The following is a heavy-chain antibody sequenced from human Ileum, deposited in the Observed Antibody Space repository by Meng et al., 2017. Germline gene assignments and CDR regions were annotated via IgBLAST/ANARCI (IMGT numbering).Heavy chain of an antibody. D-gene: IGHD2-21*01. J-gene: IGHJ6*02. V-gene: IGHV3-7*01. CDR1: GFTFVNYW. Sequence: GESLKISCMSSGFTFVNYWMTWVRQAPGKGLEWVANINADGSQKNYVHSVKGRFTISRDNAKNSLYLQMTRLRAEDTAVYYCARDSTTESYYGMDVWGQGTTVTVSS. CDR3: ARDSTTESYYGMDV. CDR2: INADGSQK.